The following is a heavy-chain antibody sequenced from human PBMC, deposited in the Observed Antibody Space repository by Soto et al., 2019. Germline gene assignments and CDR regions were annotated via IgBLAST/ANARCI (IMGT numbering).Heavy chain of an antibody. J-gene: IGHJ3*02. CDR2: ITPISGTT. D-gene: IGHD4-17*01. CDR3: ARGNYGDYSDSFDI. Sequence: QVQLVQCGAEVKKPGSSVKVSCKASGGTFISFAINWVRQAPGQGLEWMGEITPISGTTNYAQKFQGRVTMTVDESTNSAFMELSSLTAEDTPVFYFARGNYGDYSDSFDIWGQGTMVTVSS. CDR1: GGTFISFA. V-gene: IGHV1-69*01.